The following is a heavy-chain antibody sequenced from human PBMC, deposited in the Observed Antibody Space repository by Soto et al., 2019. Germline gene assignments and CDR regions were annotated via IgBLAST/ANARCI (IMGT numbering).Heavy chain of an antibody. V-gene: IGHV4-31*03. J-gene: IGHJ5*02. Sequence: SETLSLTCTVSGGSISSGGYYWSWIRQHPGKGLEWIGYIYYSGSTYYNPSLKSRVTISVDTSKNQFSLKLSSVTAADTAVYYCAGGLGTMVRGVIGYNWFDPWGQGTLVTVSS. CDR3: AGGLGTMVRGVIGYNWFDP. CDR1: GGSISSGGYY. CDR2: IYYSGST. D-gene: IGHD3-10*01.